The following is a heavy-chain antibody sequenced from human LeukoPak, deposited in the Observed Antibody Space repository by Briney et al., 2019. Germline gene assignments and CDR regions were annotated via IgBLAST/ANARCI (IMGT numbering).Heavy chain of an antibody. D-gene: IGHD3-22*01. CDR1: GFTFSSYW. Sequence: SGGSLRLSCAASGFTFSSYWMSWVRQAPGKGLEWVANIKQDGSEKYYVDSVKGRFTISRDNAKNSLYLQMNSLRAEDTAAYYCAVPAPTYYYDSSGYHDAFDIWGQGTMVTVSS. V-gene: IGHV3-7*01. CDR2: IKQDGSEK. CDR3: AVPAPTYYYDSSGYHDAFDI. J-gene: IGHJ3*02.